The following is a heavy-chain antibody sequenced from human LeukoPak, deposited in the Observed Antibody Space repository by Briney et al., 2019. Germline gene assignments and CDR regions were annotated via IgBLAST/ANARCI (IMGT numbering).Heavy chain of an antibody. CDR3: ARWSEQDYYMDV. V-gene: IGHV1-2*02. J-gene: IGHJ6*03. Sequence: ASVKVSCKASVYTFTGYYMHWVRQAPGQGLEWMGWINPNSGTNYAQKFQGRVTMTRDTSISTAYMELSRLRSDDTAVYYCARWSEQDYYMDVWGKGTTVTVSS. CDR2: INPNSGT. D-gene: IGHD1-26*01. CDR1: VYTFTGYY.